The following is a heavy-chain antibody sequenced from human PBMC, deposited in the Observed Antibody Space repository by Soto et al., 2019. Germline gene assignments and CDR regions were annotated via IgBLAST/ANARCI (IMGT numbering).Heavy chain of an antibody. CDR2: INPSGGST. D-gene: IGHD6-6*01. V-gene: IGHV1-46*01. J-gene: IGHJ6*02. CDR3: ARDSSIAARWGPHYGMDV. CDR1: GYTFASYY. Sequence: QVQLVQSGAEVKKPGASVKVSCKASGYTFASYYMHWVRQAPGQGLEWMGIINPSGGSTSYAQKFQGRVTMTRDTSTSTVYMELSSLRSEDTAVYYCARDSSIAARWGPHYGMDVWGQGTTVTVSS.